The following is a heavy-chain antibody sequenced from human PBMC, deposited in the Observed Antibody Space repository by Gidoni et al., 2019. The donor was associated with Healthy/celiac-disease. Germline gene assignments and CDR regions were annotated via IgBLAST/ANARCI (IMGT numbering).Heavy chain of an antibody. CDR1: GYSISSGYY. CDR3: ARHNYPEVVISWFGNIGF. CDR2: IYHSGST. J-gene: IGHJ4*02. Sequence: QVQLQESGPGLVKPSETLSLTCAVSGYSISSGYYWGWIRQPPGKGLEWIGSIYHSGSTYYNPSLKSRVTISVDTSKNQFSLKLSSVTAADTAVYYCARHNYPEVVISWFGNIGFWGQGTLVTVSS. V-gene: IGHV4-38-2*01. D-gene: IGHD3-22*01.